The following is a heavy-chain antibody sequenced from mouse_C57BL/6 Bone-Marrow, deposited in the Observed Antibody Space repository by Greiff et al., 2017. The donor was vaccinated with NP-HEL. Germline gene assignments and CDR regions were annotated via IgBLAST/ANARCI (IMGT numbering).Heavy chain of an antibody. CDR3: TRDRGITTVVGDYAMDY. V-gene: IGHV5-9-1*02. J-gene: IGHJ4*01. D-gene: IGHD1-1*01. CDR2: ISSGGDYI. Sequence: EVKLMESGEGLVKPGGSLKLSCAASGFTFSSYAMSWVRQTPEKRLEWVAYISSGGDYIYYADIVKGRFTISRDNARNTLYLQMSSLKSEDTAMYYCTRDRGITTVVGDYAMDYWGQGTSVTVSS. CDR1: GFTFSSYA.